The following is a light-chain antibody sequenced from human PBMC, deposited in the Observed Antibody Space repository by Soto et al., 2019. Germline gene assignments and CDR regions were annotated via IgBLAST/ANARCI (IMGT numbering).Light chain of an antibody. V-gene: IGKV1-5*03. J-gene: IGKJ1*01. Sequence: DITLSQWAFTLSDSTSVRVISTGRASQTISSWLAWYQQKPGKAPKLLIYKASTLKSGVPSRFSGSGSGTEFTLTISSLQPDDFATCYCQHYNSYSETFGEGTKVDIK. CDR3: QHYNSYSET. CDR2: KAS. CDR1: QTISSW.